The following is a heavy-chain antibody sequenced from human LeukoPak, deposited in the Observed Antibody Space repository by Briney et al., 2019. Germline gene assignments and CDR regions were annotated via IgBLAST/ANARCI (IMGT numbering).Heavy chain of an antibody. D-gene: IGHD1-26*01. CDR1: GGTFSSYA. CDR3: ARDMGHSLGWELLFFLGY. J-gene: IGHJ4*02. V-gene: IGHV1-18*01. CDR2: ISAYNGNT. Sequence: GASVKVSCKASGGTFSSYAISWVRQAPGQGLEWMGWISAYNGNTNYAQKLQGRVTMTTDTSTSTAYMELRSLKSDDTAVYYCARDMGHSLGWELLFFLGYWGQGTLVTVSS.